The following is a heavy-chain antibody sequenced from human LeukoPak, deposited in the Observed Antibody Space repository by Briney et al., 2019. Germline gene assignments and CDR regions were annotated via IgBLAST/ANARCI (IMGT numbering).Heavy chain of an antibody. CDR2: ISGSGGST. Sequence: PGGSLRLSCAASGFTFSSYGMSWVRQAPGKGLEWVSAISGSGGSTYYADSVKGRFTISRDNSKNTLYLQMNSLRAEDTAVYYCAKDGVPSRYFGRNYFDYWGQGTLVTVSS. D-gene: IGHD2-8*01. V-gene: IGHV3-23*01. J-gene: IGHJ4*02. CDR1: GFTFSSYG. CDR3: AKDGVPSRYFGRNYFDY.